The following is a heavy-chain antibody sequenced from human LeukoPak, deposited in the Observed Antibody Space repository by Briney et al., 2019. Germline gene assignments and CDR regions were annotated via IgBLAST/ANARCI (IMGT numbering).Heavy chain of an antibody. CDR2: IKSGGSDK. Sequence: HPGGSLRLSCAASGFTISSYDMSWFRQAPGKGLEWVASIKSGGSDKYYVDSVKGRFTISRDDAKNSLYLEVNNLRAEDTAVYYCARGPPSAYGTTWFDYWGQGTLVTVSS. CDR3: ARGPPSAYGTTWFDY. D-gene: IGHD2/OR15-2a*01. CDR1: GFTISSYD. J-gene: IGHJ4*02. V-gene: IGHV3-7*01.